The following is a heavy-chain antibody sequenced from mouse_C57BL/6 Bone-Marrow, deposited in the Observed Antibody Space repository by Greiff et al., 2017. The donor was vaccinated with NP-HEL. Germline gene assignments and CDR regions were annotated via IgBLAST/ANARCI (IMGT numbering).Heavy chain of an antibody. D-gene: IGHD1-1*01. CDR2: ISDGGSYT. V-gene: IGHV5-4*03. CDR1: GFTFSSYA. Sequence: DVKLVESGGGLVKPGGSLKLSCAASGFTFSSYAMSWVRQTPEKRLEWVATISDGGSYTYYPDNVKGRFTISRDNAKNNLYLQMSHLKSEDTAMYYCARSPLRDYWGQGTTLTVSS. CDR3: ARSPLRDY. J-gene: IGHJ2*01.